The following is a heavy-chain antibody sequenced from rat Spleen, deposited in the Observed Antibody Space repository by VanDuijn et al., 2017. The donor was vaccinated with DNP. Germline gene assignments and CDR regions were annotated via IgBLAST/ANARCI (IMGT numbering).Heavy chain of an antibody. D-gene: IGHD1-11*01. CDR2: INTDGGTT. V-gene: IGHV5-58*01. CDR1: GFTFNSYW. J-gene: IGHJ2*01. CDR3: ARGGRSYFDY. Sequence: EVQLVETGGGLVQPGRSLKLSCVASGFTFNSYWMHWIRQAPGKGLEWVASINTDGGTTYYPDSVKGRFTISRENAENTVYLQMNSLRSEDTATYYCARGGRSYFDYWGQGVMVTVSS.